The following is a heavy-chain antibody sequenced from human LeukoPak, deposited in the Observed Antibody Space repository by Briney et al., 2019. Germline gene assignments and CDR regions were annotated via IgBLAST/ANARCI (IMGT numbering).Heavy chain of an antibody. J-gene: IGHJ4*02. V-gene: IGHV1-69*06. CDR3: ARVNSVDTVYFDY. CDR1: GGTLSNYA. D-gene: IGHD5-18*01. Sequence: ASVKVSCKASGGTLSNYAISWVRQAPGQGLELMGGIIPSYDTAIYAQKFQGRVTITADKSTSTAYMELSSLRSEDTAVYYCARVNSVDTVYFDYWGQGTLVTVSS. CDR2: IIPSYDTA.